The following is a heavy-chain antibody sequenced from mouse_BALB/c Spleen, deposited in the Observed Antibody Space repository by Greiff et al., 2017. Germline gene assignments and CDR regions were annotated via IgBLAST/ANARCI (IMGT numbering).Heavy chain of an antibody. J-gene: IGHJ3*01. CDR1: GFSLTSYG. Sequence: VQLQESGPGLVQPSQSLSIICTVSGFSLTSYGVHWVRQSPGKGLEWLGVIWSGGSTDYNAAFISRLSISKDNSKSQVFFKMNSLQANDTAIYYCASYYRYTWFAYWGQGTLVTVSA. V-gene: IGHV2-2*02. D-gene: IGHD2-14*01. CDR3: ASYYRYTWFAY. CDR2: IWSGGST.